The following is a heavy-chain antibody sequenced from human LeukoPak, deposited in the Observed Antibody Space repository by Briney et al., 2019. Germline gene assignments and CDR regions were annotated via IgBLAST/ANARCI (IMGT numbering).Heavy chain of an antibody. CDR1: GGTYSSYA. D-gene: IGHD2-2*01. Sequence: SVKVSCKDSGGTYSSYAISWVRRAPGQGLEWMGRIIPTFDTTIYAQKFQGRLTITTDESRNTAYMDLSSLRSEDTAVYYCAREGDFCTTTTCYYYFDYWGQGTLVTVSS. J-gene: IGHJ4*02. CDR2: IIPTFDTT. V-gene: IGHV1-69*05. CDR3: AREGDFCTTTTCYYYFDY.